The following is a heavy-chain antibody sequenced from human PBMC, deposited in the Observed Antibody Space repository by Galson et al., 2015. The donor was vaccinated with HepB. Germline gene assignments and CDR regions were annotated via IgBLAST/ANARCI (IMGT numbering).Heavy chain of an antibody. CDR1: GFTFSSYS. Sequence: SLRLSCAASGFTFSSYSMNWVRQAPGKGLEWVSSISSSSSYIYYADSVKGRFTISRDNAKNSLYLQMNSLRAEDTAVYYCERDQTQYSSSWYYGMDVWGQGTTVTVSS. CDR2: ISSSSSYI. CDR3: ERDQTQYSSSWYYGMDV. J-gene: IGHJ6*02. D-gene: IGHD6-13*01. V-gene: IGHV3-21*01.